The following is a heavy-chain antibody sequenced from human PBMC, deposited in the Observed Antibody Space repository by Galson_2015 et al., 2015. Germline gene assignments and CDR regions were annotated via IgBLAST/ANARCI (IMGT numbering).Heavy chain of an antibody. Sequence: SLRLSCAASGFTFSSYSMNWVRQAPGKGLEWVSSISSSSSYIYYADSVKGRFTISRDNAKNSLYLQMNSLRAEDTAVYYCARVIVSSDFWSGSDYWGQGTLVTVSS. CDR3: ARVIVSSDFWSGSDY. CDR1: GFTFSSYS. CDR2: ISSSSSYI. V-gene: IGHV3-21*01. J-gene: IGHJ4*02. D-gene: IGHD3-3*01.